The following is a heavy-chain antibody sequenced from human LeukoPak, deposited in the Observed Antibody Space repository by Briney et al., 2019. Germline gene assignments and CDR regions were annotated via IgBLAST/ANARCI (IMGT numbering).Heavy chain of an antibody. CDR2: ICIAGDT. CDR3: ARVPGRFGKIYYYYYGMDV. Sequence: PGGSLRLSCAASGFSFSSYDMHWVCHAPGKGLEWDSAICIAGDTYYPGSVKGRFTISRENAKNSLYLQMHSLRAGGPAVYYCARVPGRFGKIYYYYYGMDVWGQGTTVTVSS. D-gene: IGHD3-10*01. CDR1: GFSFSSYD. V-gene: IGHV3-13*01. J-gene: IGHJ6*02.